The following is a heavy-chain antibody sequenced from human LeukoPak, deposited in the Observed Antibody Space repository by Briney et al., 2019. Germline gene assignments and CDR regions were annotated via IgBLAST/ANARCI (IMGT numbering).Heavy chain of an antibody. V-gene: IGHV3-23*01. CDR2: ISGSGGST. J-gene: IGHJ4*02. CDR1: GFTFSSYA. Sequence: GGSLRLSCAASGFTFSSYAMSWVRQAPGKGLEWVSAISGSGGSTYYAGSVKGRFTISRDNSKNTLYLQMNSLRAEDTAVYYCAKLPWSGYYYFDYWGQGTLVTVSS. D-gene: IGHD3-3*01. CDR3: AKLPWSGYYYFDY.